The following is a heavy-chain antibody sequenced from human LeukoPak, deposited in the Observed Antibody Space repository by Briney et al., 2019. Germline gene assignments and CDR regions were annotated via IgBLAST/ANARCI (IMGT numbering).Heavy chain of an antibody. CDR3: VRAGVCTTTSCDGGIDY. CDR2: ISTTSNYI. CDR1: GFTFSSYN. J-gene: IGHJ4*02. D-gene: IGHD2-2*01. Sequence: GGSLRLSCAASGFTFSSYNMKWVRQAPGKGLEWVSFISTTSNYIYYADSVKGRFTISRDNAKNSLYLQMNSLRGEDAALYYCVRAGVCTTTSCDGGIDYWGQGTLVTVSS. V-gene: IGHV3-21*06.